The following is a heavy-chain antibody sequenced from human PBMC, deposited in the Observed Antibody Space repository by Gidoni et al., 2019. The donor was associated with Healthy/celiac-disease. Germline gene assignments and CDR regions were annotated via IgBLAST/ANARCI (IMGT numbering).Heavy chain of an antibody. CDR3: VKPVLYPAEYFQH. D-gene: IGHD2-8*02. J-gene: IGHJ1*01. CDR1: GFTFSSYA. Sequence: EVQLVESGGGLVQPGGSLRLSCSASGFTFSSYAMHWVRQAPGKGLEDVSAISSNGGSTYYADSVKGRFTISRDNSKNTLYLQMSSLRAEDTAVYYCVKPVLYPAEYFQHWGQGTLVTVSS. V-gene: IGHV3-64D*09. CDR2: ISSNGGST.